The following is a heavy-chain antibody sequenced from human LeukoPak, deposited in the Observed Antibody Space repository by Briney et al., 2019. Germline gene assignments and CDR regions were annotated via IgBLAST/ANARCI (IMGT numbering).Heavy chain of an antibody. J-gene: IGHJ4*02. Sequence: ASVKVSCKTSGYTFTNYDINWVRQATGQGLEWLGWMSPNNGDTGYAQKFQGRVTMTRDTSTNTAYMELSGLTSEDTAVYYCARNPPRTGDFNSWGQGALVTVSS. CDR1: GYTFTNYD. CDR2: MSPNNGDT. V-gene: IGHV1-8*01. CDR3: ARNPPRTGDFNS. D-gene: IGHD7-27*01.